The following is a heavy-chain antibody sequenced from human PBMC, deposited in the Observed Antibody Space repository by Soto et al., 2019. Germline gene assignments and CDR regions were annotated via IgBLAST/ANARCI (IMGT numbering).Heavy chain of an antibody. D-gene: IGHD6-6*01. CDR1: GWMYIFDV. CDR2: IYPGDSDT. Sequence: GWMYIFDVVGRVRQKTGKGLEWMGIIYPGDSDTRYSPSFQGQVTISADKSISTAYLQWSSLKASDTAMYYCARREYSSSPRSYYYYYGMDVWGQGTTVTVSS. V-gene: IGHV5-51*01. CDR3: ARREYSSSPRSYYYYYGMDV. J-gene: IGHJ6*02.